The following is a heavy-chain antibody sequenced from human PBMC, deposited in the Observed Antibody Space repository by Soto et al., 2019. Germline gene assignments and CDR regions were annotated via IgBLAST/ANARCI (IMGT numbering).Heavy chain of an antibody. Sequence: QVQLVESGGGVVQPGRSLRLSCAASGFTFSSYAMHWVRQAPGKGLEWVAVISYDGTNKYYADSVKGRFPISRDNSKNPLYLQMNSLRAEDTAVYYCARVHTYGSVGGLDVWGQGTTVTVSS. CDR3: ARVHTYGSVGGLDV. D-gene: IGHD5-18*01. CDR1: GFTFSSYA. CDR2: ISYDGTNK. V-gene: IGHV3-30-3*01. J-gene: IGHJ6*02.